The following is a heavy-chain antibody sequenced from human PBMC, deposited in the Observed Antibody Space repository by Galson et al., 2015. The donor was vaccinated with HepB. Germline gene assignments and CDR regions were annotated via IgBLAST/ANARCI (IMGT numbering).Heavy chain of an antibody. D-gene: IGHD3-3*01. CDR1: GFNFRNYG. Sequence: SLRLSCAASGFNFRNYGMYWVRQAPGKGPEWVAVIAYDGSKRYYRDSVKGRFTISRDNPKNTLYLEMNSLRPEDTALYYCAKVDTIYGVDSFYGMHVWGQGSTVIVSS. V-gene: IGHV3-30*18. CDR3: AKVDTIYGVDSFYGMHV. CDR2: IAYDGSKR. J-gene: IGHJ6*02.